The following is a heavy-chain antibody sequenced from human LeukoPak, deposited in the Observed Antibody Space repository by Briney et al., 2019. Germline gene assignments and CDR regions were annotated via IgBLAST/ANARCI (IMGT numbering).Heavy chain of an antibody. J-gene: IGHJ5*02. CDR3: ARASFTIFGVVIDIHWFDP. Sequence: SVKVSCKDSGGTFGSYAISWVRQAPGQGLEWMGGIIPIFGTGNYAQKFQGRVTITADESTSTAYMELSSLRSEDTAVYYCARASFTIFGVVIDIHWFDPWGQGTLVTVSS. V-gene: IGHV1-69*13. D-gene: IGHD3-3*01. CDR2: IIPIFGTG. CDR1: GGTFGSYA.